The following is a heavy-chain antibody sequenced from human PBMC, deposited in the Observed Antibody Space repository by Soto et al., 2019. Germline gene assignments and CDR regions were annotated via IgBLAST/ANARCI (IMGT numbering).Heavy chain of an antibody. CDR3: ARGGWYSSSWYGIAAQ. D-gene: IGHD6-13*01. J-gene: IGHJ4*02. CDR1: GGSFSGYY. CDR2: INHSGST. Sequence: QVQLQQWGAGLLKPSETLSLTCAVYGGSFSGYYWSWIRQPPGKGLEWIGEINHSGSTNYNPSLKSRVTISVDTSKNQFSLKLSSVTAADTAVYYCARGGWYSSSWYGIAAQWGQGTLVTVSS. V-gene: IGHV4-34*01.